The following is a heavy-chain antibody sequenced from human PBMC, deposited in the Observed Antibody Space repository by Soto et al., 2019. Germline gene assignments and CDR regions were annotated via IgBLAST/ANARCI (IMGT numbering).Heavy chain of an antibody. J-gene: IGHJ6*03. CDR1: GYSFTSYW. D-gene: IGHD2-15*01. V-gene: IGHV5-10-1*04. CDR2: IDPSDSYT. CDR3: ARLAKGSRGGRYMDV. Sequence: GESLKISCKGSGYSFTSYWISWVRQMPGKGLEWMGRIDPSDSYTRYSPSFQGQVTISADKSISTAYLQWSSLKASDTAMYYCARLAKGSRGGRYMDVWGKGTTVTVSS.